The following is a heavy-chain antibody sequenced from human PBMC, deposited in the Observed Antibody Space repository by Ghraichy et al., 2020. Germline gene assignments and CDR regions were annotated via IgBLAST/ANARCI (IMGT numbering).Heavy chain of an antibody. Sequence: GGSLRLSCAASGFTFSSYSMNWVRQAPGKGLEWVSYISSSSSTIYYADSVKGRFTISRDNAKNSLYLQMNSLRDEDTAVYYCARGGGLLWFRELLHLYFDYWGQGTLVTVSS. CDR3: ARGGGLLWFRELLHLYFDY. J-gene: IGHJ4*02. CDR2: ISSSSSTI. D-gene: IGHD3-10*01. CDR1: GFTFSSYS. V-gene: IGHV3-48*02.